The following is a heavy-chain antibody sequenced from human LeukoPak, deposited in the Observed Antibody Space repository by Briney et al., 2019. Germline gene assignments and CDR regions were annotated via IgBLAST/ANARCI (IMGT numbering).Heavy chain of an antibody. J-gene: IGHJ3*02. CDR1: GGSISSYY. V-gene: IGHV4-59*12. CDR3: ARDPALGAFDI. CDR2: IYYSGST. Sequence: MPSETLSLTCTVSGGSISSYYWSWIRQPPGKGLEWIGYIYYSGSTYYNPSLKSRVTISVDTSKNQFSLKLSSVTAADTAVYYCARDPALGAFDIWGQGTMVTVSS. D-gene: IGHD2-2*01.